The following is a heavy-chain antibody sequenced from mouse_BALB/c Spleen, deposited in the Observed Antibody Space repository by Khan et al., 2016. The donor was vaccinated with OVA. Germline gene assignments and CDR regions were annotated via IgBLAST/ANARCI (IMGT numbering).Heavy chain of an antibody. J-gene: IGHJ4*01. D-gene: IGHD2-14*01. V-gene: IGHV1-4*01. CDR3: ASHYYRYDGYAMDY. Sequence: VQLQQSGAELARPGASVKMSCKASGYTFTNYTMHWIKQRPGQGLEWLGYISPSSDYTNYNQRFKDKATLTADKSSSTAYMQLSSLTSEDSAVYYCASHYYRYDGYAMDYWGQGTSVTVSS. CDR1: GYTFTNYT. CDR2: ISPSSDYT.